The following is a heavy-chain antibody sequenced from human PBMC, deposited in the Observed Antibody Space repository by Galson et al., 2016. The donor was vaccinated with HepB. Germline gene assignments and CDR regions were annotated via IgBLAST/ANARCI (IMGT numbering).Heavy chain of an antibody. CDR3: ARLEEFYGSSGHYPEAIDV. CDR2: ISSTGNTK. V-gene: IGHV3-48*03. CDR1: GFSFRNHN. Sequence: SLRLSCAASGFSFRNHNMLWVRQAPGRGLEWVSYISSTGNTKHYADSVKGRFTISRDNAENTLSLQISSLRAGDTAFYYCARLEEFYGSSGHYPEAIDVWGQGTLVTVSS. J-gene: IGHJ3*01. D-gene: IGHD3-22*01.